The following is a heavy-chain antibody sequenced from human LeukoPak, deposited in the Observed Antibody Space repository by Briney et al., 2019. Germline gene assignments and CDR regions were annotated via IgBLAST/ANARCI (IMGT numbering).Heavy chain of an antibody. CDR3: ARVPVGSYSFDY. Sequence: GGSLRLSCAASRFTFSSYSMNWVRQAPGKGLEWVSYISSSSSTIYYADSLKGRFTISRDNTKNTLYLHMNSLRAEDAAVYYCARVPVGSYSFDYWGQRTLVTVSS. CDR1: RFTFSSYS. D-gene: IGHD1-26*01. V-gene: IGHV3-48*04. CDR2: ISSSSSTI. J-gene: IGHJ4*02.